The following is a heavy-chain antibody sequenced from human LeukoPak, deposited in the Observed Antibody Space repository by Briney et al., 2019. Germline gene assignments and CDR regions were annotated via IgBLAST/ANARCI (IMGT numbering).Heavy chain of an antibody. CDR3: ADETYYYDSSGYYYGSFNY. D-gene: IGHD3-22*01. V-gene: IGHV1-69*05. J-gene: IGHJ4*02. CDR1: GGTFSSYA. Sequence: SVKVSCKASGGTFSSYAISWVRQAPGQGLEWMRRIIPIFGTANYAQKFQGRVTITTDESTSTAYMELSSLRSEDTAVYYCADETYYYDSSGYYYGSFNYWGQGTLVTVSS. CDR2: IIPIFGTA.